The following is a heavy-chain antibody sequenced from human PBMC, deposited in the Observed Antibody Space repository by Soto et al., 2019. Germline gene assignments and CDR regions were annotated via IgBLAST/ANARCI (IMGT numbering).Heavy chain of an antibody. D-gene: IGHD3-22*01. Sequence: GASVKVSCKASGYTFTSYVISWVRQAPGQGLEWMGWISAYNGNTNYAQKLQGRVTMTTDTSTSTAYMELRSLRSDDTAVYYCARAWREDYYDSSGRIPRAQDYWGQGTLVTVSS. CDR2: ISAYNGNT. CDR3: ARAWREDYYDSSGRIPRAQDY. V-gene: IGHV1-18*01. J-gene: IGHJ4*02. CDR1: GYTFTSYV.